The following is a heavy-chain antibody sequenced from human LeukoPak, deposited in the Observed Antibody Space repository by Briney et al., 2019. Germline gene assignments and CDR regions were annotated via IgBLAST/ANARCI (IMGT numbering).Heavy chain of an antibody. CDR1: GGPIISSSYF. V-gene: IGHV4-39*01. CDR3: ARVNLRGSNYNWFDP. Sequence: SETLSLTCTVSGGPIISSSYFWGWIRQPPGKGLEWIGSVYYSGSSYYNPSLKSRVTISVDTSKNQFSLKLNSVTASDTAVYYCARVNLRGSNYNWFDPWGQGTLVTVSS. J-gene: IGHJ5*02. D-gene: IGHD3-10*01. CDR2: VYYSGSS.